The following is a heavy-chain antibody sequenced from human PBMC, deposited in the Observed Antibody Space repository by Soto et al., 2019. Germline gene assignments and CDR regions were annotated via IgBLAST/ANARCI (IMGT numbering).Heavy chain of an antibody. V-gene: IGHV3-13*01. CDR3: ARTYSSGWSYWYFDL. D-gene: IGHD6-19*01. Sequence: EVQLVESGGGLVQPGGSLRLSCAASGFTFSSYDMHWVRQATGKGLELVSAIGTAGDTYYPGSVKGRFTISRENAKNTWYLQMNSLRAGDTAVYYCARTYSSGWSYWYFDLWGRGTLVTVSS. J-gene: IGHJ2*01. CDR2: IGTAGDT. CDR1: GFTFSSYD.